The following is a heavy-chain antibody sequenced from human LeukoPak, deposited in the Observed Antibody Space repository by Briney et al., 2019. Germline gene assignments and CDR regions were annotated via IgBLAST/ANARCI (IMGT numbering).Heavy chain of an antibody. Sequence: SETLSLTCAVYGGSFSGYYWSWIRQPPGKGLEWIGEINHSGSTNYNPSLKSRVTISVDTSKNQFSLKLSSVTAADTAVYYCARSTGDYWGQGTLVTVSS. V-gene: IGHV4-34*01. CDR3: ARSTGDY. D-gene: IGHD4-11*01. J-gene: IGHJ4*02. CDR2: INHSGST. CDR1: GGSFSGYY.